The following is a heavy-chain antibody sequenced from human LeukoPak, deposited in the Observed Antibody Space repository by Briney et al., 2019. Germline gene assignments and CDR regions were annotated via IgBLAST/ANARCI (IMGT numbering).Heavy chain of an antibody. CDR2: INTNTGNP. J-gene: IGHJ3*02. V-gene: IGHV7-4-1*02. CDR3: ARSYGHSGYENAFDI. D-gene: IGHD5-12*01. Sequence: ASVKVSCKASGGTFSSYAISWVRQAPGQGLEWMGWINTNTGNPTYAQGFTGRFVFSLDTSVSTAYLQISSLKAEDTAVYYCARSYGHSGYENAFDIWGQGTMVTVSS. CDR1: GGTFSSYA.